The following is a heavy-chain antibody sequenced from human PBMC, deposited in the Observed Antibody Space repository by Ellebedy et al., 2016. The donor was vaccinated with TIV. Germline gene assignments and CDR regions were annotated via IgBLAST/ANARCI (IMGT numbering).Heavy chain of an antibody. Sequence: SETLSLXXAVYNESFNSYYWSWIRQAPGRGLEWVGEMNHRGSTKYNPSLKNRVIISLDTAKNQFSLRLSSATAADTAMYYCAFIVVIPAGVSDYWGQGTLVTVSS. CDR3: AFIVVIPAGVSDY. J-gene: IGHJ4*02. V-gene: IGHV4-34*01. CDR1: NESFNSYY. CDR2: MNHRGST. D-gene: IGHD2-2*01.